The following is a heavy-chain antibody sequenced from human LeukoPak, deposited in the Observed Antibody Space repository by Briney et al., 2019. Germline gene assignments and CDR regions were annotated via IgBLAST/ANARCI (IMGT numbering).Heavy chain of an antibody. Sequence: ASVKVSCKASGGTFSSYAISWVRQAPGQGLEWMGGIIPIFGTANYAQKFQGRVTITADKSTSTAYMELSSLRSEDTAVYYCARITTVTTSLAAFDIWGQGTMVTVSS. CDR3: ARITTVTTSLAAFDI. D-gene: IGHD4-17*01. CDR2: IIPIFGTA. CDR1: GGTFSSYA. J-gene: IGHJ3*02. V-gene: IGHV1-69*06.